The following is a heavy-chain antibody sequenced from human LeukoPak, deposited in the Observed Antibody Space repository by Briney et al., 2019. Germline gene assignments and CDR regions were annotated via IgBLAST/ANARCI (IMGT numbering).Heavy chain of an antibody. CDR3: ARGSITMVRGPPEPLDY. J-gene: IGHJ4*02. CDR2: IYYSGST. D-gene: IGHD3-10*01. Sequence: PSETLSLTCTVSGGSISSSSYYWGWIRQPPGKGLEWIGSIYYSGSTYYNPSLKSRVTISVDTSKNQFSLKLSSVTAADTAVYYCARGSITMVRGPPEPLDYWGQGTLVTVSS. V-gene: IGHV4-39*07. CDR1: GGSISSSSYY.